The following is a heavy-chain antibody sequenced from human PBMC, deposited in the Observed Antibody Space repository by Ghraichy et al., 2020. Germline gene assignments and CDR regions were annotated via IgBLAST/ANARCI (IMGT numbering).Heavy chain of an antibody. CDR2: ISYDGSNK. J-gene: IGHJ4*02. CDR1: GFTFSSYG. V-gene: IGHV3-30*18. D-gene: IGHD3-22*01. CDR3: AKDRDSSFDY. Sequence: LSRTCAASGFTFSSYGMHWVRQAPGKGLEWVAVISYDGSNKYYADSVKGRFTISRDNSKNTLYLQMNSLRAEDTAVYYCAKDRDSSFDYWGQGTLVTVSS.